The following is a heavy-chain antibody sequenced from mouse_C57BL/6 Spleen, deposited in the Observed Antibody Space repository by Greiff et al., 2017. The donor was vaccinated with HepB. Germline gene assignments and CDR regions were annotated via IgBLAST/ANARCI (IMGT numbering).Heavy chain of an antibody. D-gene: IGHD3-1*01. J-gene: IGHJ4*01. V-gene: IGHV5-17*01. CDR1: GFTFSDYG. Sequence: EVQLVESGGGLVKPGGSLKLSCAASGFTFSDYGMHWVRQAPEKGLEWVAYISSGSSTIYYADTVKGRFTISRDNAKNTLFLQMTSLRSEDTAMYYCARGGLPYAMDYWGQGTSVTVSS. CDR3: ARGGLPYAMDY. CDR2: ISSGSSTI.